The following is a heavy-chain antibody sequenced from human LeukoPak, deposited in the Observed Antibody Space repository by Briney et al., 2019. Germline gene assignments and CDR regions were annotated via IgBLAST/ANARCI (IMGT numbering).Heavy chain of an antibody. J-gene: IGHJ2*01. Sequence: PGRSVTLFCEASGLSFSTYGMQWVRQAPGKGLEWVALIWHDGRNKHYADYVKGRFTISRDNYKHTMYLQMDSLSADDTAVYYCARVVSYYGSSYRLLDIWGRGTPVTASS. V-gene: IGHV3-33*08. CDR2: IWHDGRNK. CDR1: GLSFSTYG. D-gene: IGHD3-10*01. CDR3: ARVVSYYGSSYRLLDI.